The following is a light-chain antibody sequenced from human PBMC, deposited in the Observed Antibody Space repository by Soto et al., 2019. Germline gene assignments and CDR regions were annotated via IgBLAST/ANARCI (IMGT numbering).Light chain of an antibody. J-gene: IGKJ1*01. CDR1: QSFTRW. CDR3: QHYGGMWT. Sequence: DIQMTQSPSTLSASVGDRVSINCRASQSFTRWLAWYQQKPGKAPKVLIYDASNLEYGVPSRFSGSGFGTEFILTISSLQPDDFATYWCQHYGGMWTFGQGTKVDNK. CDR2: DAS. V-gene: IGKV1-5*01.